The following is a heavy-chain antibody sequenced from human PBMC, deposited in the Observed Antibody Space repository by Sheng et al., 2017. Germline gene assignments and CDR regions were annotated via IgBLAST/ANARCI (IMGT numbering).Heavy chain of an antibody. CDR2: IIPIFGTA. CDR1: GGTFSSYA. Sequence: QVQLVQSGAEVKKPGSSVKVSCKASGGTFSSYAISWVRQAPGQGLEWMGGIIPIFGTANYAQKFQGRVTITADESTSTAYMELSSLRSEDTAVYYCARAGITMIVAGSYYFDYWGPGNAGHRLL. J-gene: IGHJ4*02. D-gene: IGHD3-22*01. V-gene: IGHV1-69*13. CDR3: ARAGITMIVAGSYYFDY.